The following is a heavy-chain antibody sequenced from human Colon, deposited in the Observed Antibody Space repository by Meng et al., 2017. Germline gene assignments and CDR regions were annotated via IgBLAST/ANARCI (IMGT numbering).Heavy chain of an antibody. D-gene: IGHD2-15*01. CDR2: IYYSGST. J-gene: IGHJ5*01. CDR3: ARVVSLVVKGNWFDS. Sequence: VALQESGPGLVKPSQTLSLTCTVSGGSISSGDYYWSWIRQPPGKGLEWIGYIYYSGSTYYNPSLKTRLTMSVDTSKNQFSLKLTSVTAADTAVYYCARVVSLVVKGNWFDSWGQGTLVTVSS. CDR1: GGSISSGDYY. V-gene: IGHV4-30-4*01.